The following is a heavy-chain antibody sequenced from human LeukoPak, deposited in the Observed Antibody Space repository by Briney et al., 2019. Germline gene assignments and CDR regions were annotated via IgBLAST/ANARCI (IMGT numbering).Heavy chain of an antibody. CDR3: ARDRGGSSWYQGDYYYYGMDV. CDR2: IYYSGST. D-gene: IGHD6-13*01. V-gene: IGHV4-59*01. Sequence: SDPLSLPCTVSGGSISSYYWRWIRQPPGKGLEWIGYIYYSGSTNYNPSLKSRVTISVDTSKNQFSLKLSSVTAADTAVYYCARDRGGSSWYQGDYYYYGMDVWGQGSTVTVSS. J-gene: IGHJ6*02. CDR1: GGSISSYY.